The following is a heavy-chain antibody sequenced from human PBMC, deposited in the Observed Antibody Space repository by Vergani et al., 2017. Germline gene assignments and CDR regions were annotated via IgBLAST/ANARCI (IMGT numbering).Heavy chain of an antibody. Sequence: QVQLQESGPGLVKPSQTLSLTCTVSGGSISSGGYYWSWIRQHPGKGLEWIGYIYYSGSTYYNPSLKSRVTISVDTSKNQFSLKLSSVTAADTAVYYCARRERYSGYDFPYFDYWGQGTLVTVSS. V-gene: IGHV4-31*03. CDR2: IYYSGST. D-gene: IGHD5-12*01. CDR1: GGSISSGGYY. CDR3: ARRERYSGYDFPYFDY. J-gene: IGHJ4*02.